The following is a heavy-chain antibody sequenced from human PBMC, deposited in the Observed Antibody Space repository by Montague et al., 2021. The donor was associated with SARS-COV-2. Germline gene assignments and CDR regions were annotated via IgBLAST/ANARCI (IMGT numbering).Heavy chain of an antibody. J-gene: IGHJ4*03. D-gene: IGHD5-24*01. CDR3: AGGCAGDVYFAFDH. CDR2: T. V-gene: IGHV3-21*01. Sequence: TFYAASVKGRFTISRDNAKNELYLQMNSVRVEDKAVYYCAGGCAGDVYFAFDHWGQGTMVTVSS.